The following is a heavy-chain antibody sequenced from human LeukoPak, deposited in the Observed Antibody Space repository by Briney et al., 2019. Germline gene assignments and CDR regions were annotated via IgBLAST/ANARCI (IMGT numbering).Heavy chain of an antibody. D-gene: IGHD6-13*01. V-gene: IGHV3-66*01. Sequence: GVSLRLSCAASGFTVSSNYMSWVRQAPGKGLEWVSVIYSGGYTYYADSVKGRFTISRDNSKNTLYLQMNSLRAEDTAVYYCARDYPPFYSSSWYVSSYWGQGTLVTVSS. CDR3: ARDYPPFYSSSWYVSSY. CDR1: GFTVSSNY. CDR2: IYSGGYT. J-gene: IGHJ4*02.